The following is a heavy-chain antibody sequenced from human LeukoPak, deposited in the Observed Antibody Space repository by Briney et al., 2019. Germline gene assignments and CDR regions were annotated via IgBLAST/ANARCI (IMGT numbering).Heavy chain of an antibody. CDR1: GFTFSSYW. J-gene: IGHJ4*02. Sequence: SGGSLRPSCAASGFTFSSYWMSWVRQAPGKGLEWVANIKQDESEKYYVDSVKGRFTISRDNAKNSLYLQMNSLRAEDTAVYYCARDKIEGPTKLDYWGQGILVTVSS. CDR2: IKQDESEK. CDR3: ARDKIEGPTKLDY. V-gene: IGHV3-7*01. D-gene: IGHD1-1*01.